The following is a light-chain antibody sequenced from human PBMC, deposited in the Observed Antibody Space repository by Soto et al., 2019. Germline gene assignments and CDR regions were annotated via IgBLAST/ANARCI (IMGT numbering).Light chain of an antibody. J-gene: IGKJ4*01. CDR3: QQRSSWPLT. CDR2: DAS. V-gene: IGKV3-11*01. Sequence: EIVLTQSPATLSLSPGERATLSCRASQSVSSYLAWYQQKPGQAPRLLIYDASNRATGIPARFSGSGSGTVFNLTISSLEPEDFAVYYCQQRSSWPLTFGGGTKVEIK. CDR1: QSVSSY.